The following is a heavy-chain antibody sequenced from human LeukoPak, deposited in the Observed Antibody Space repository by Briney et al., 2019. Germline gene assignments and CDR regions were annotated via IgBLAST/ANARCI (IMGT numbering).Heavy chain of an antibody. J-gene: IGHJ4*02. Sequence: GRSLRLSCVASGFTFSSYGMHWVRQAPGKGLEWVAVISYDGSNKYYADSVKGRFTISRDNSKNTLYLQMNSLRAEDTAVYYCARVIGSYGDSAYWGQGALVTVSS. CDR3: ARVIGSYGDSAY. CDR1: GFTFSSYG. D-gene: IGHD4-17*01. CDR2: ISYDGSNK. V-gene: IGHV3-30*03.